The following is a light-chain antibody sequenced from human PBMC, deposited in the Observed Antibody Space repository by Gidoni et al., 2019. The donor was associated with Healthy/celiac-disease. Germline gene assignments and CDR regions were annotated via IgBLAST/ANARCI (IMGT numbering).Light chain of an antibody. J-gene: IGKJ2*01. CDR2: WAS. Sequence: IVMTQSPDSLAVSLGERATINCKSSQSVLYSSNNKNYLAWYQQKPGQPPKLLIYWASTRESGVPDRFSGSGSGTDFTLTISSLQADDLAVYYCQQYYSTPYTFGQGTKLEIK. V-gene: IGKV4-1*01. CDR1: QSVLYSSNNKNY. CDR3: QQYYSTPYT.